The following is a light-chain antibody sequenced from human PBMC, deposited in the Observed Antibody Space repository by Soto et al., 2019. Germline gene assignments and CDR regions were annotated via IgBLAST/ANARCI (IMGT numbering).Light chain of an antibody. V-gene: IGLV3-21*02. CDR2: DVS. Sequence: SYELTQPPSVSVAPGQTARITCGGNNIGSKSVHWYQQKPGQAPVLVVYDVSDRPSGIPERVSGSNSGNTATLTISRVEAGDEADYYCQVWHSSSDHYVFGTGTKVTVL. CDR3: QVWHSSSDHYV. J-gene: IGLJ1*01. CDR1: NIGSKS.